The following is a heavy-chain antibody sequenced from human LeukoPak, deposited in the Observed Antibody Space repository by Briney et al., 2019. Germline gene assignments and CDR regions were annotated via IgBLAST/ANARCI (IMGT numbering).Heavy chain of an antibody. V-gene: IGHV4-61*01. D-gene: IGHD5-12*01. CDR1: GGSISSSSYY. Sequence: PSETLSLTCTVSGGSISSSSYYWSWIRQPPGKGLEWIGYIYYSGSTNYNPSLKSRVTISVDTSKNQFSLKLSSVTAADTAVYYCARVGGYVGPIDYWGQGTLVTVSS. CDR2: IYYSGST. J-gene: IGHJ4*02. CDR3: ARVGGYVGPIDY.